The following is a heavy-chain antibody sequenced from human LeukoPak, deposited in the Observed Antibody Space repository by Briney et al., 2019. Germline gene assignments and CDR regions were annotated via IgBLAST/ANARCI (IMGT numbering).Heavy chain of an antibody. V-gene: IGHV3-33*01. CDR2: IWYDGSNQ. CDR3: ARDRQSGSYFDY. CDR1: KFTFCKFG. D-gene: IGHD1-26*01. Sequence: GGSLRLPCVASKFTFCKFGMHWARQAPGKGLEWLAFIWYDGSNQDYADTVKGRFTISRDNSKSTVYLQMNSLRAEDTAVYYCARDRQSGSYFDYWGQGTLVTVSS. J-gene: IGHJ4*02.